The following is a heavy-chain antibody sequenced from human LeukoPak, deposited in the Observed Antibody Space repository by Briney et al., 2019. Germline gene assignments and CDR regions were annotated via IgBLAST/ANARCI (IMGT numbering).Heavy chain of an antibody. CDR3: AKYISGYAPNFDY. D-gene: IGHD6-19*01. V-gene: IGHV3-23*01. Sequence: GGSLRLSCAASGFTFSGYAMSWGRQAPGKGLERVAVISDSGAISHDAESVKGRFTISRDNSKNTLYLQMNSLRAEDTALYYCAKYISGYAPNFDYWGQGTLVTVSS. J-gene: IGHJ4*02. CDR1: GFTFSGYA. CDR2: ISDSGAIS.